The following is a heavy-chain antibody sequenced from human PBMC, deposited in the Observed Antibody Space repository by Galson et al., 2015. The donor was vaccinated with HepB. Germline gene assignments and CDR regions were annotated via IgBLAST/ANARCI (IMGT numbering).Heavy chain of an antibody. CDR3: AREEIYDYVWGSYRRYWYFDL. Sequence: SVKVSCKAPGYTFTGYYIHWVRQAPGQGLEWMGWINPNNGGANYAQKFQGRVTMTRDTSISTAYMDLSRLRSDDTAVYYCAREEIYDYVWGSYRRYWYFDLWGRGTLVTVSS. CDR1: GYTFTGYY. D-gene: IGHD3-16*02. V-gene: IGHV1-2*02. J-gene: IGHJ2*01. CDR2: INPNNGGA.